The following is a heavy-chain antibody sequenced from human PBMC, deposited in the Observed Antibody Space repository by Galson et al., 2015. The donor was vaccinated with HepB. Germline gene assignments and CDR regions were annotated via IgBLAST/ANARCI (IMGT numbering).Heavy chain of an antibody. V-gene: IGHV3-48*04. CDR3: ARNEILRCSDY. CDR2: ISSGSSAI. J-gene: IGHJ4*02. D-gene: IGHD3-9*01. CDR1: GFNFSSYS. Sequence: SLRLSCAASGFNFSSYSMNWVRQAPGKGLEWVSYISSGSSAIYYADSVKGRFTISRDNAKNSLYLQMNSLRAEDSAVYYCARNEILRCSDYWGQGTLVTVSS.